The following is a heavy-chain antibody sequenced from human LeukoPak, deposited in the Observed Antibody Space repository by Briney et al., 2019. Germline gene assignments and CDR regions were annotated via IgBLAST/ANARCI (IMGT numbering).Heavy chain of an antibody. J-gene: IGHJ3*01. CDR3: ARGQIQQAFDV. V-gene: IGHV3-30*04. CDR1: GFTFGAYA. Sequence: GGSLRLSCAASGFTFGAYAMHWVRQSPGKGLEWVALISYDGSNEWYADSVKGRFTVSRDSAKNTVYLQMDSLRADDTALYYCARGQIQQAFDVWGQGTMVTVAS. CDR2: ISYDGSNE.